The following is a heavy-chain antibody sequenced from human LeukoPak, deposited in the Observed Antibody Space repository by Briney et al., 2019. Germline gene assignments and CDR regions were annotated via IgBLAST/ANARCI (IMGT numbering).Heavy chain of an antibody. V-gene: IGHV3-7*01. Sequence: GGSLRLSCAASGFTFSSYAMSWVRQAPGKGLEWVAHVKPDGSEKSYVDSVKGRFTISRDNAQNSLYLQMNSLRAEDTAVYYCARDRGYYVFDYWGQGTLVTVSS. CDR1: GFTFSSYA. CDR2: VKPDGSEK. CDR3: ARDRGYYVFDY. D-gene: IGHD3-22*01. J-gene: IGHJ4*02.